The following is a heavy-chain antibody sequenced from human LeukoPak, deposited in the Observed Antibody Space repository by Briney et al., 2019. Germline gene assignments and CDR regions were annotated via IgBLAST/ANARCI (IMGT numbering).Heavy chain of an antibody. CDR3: ARTDETAPAEDFQH. CDR2: IYSGGST. Sequence: QPGGSLRLSCAASGFSVSSNYMSWVRQAPGKGLEWVSVIYSGGSTYYADSMKGRFTISRDNSKNTLYLQMKSLRAEDTAVYYCARTDETAPAEDFQHWGQGTLVTVSS. D-gene: IGHD2-21*02. J-gene: IGHJ1*01. CDR1: GFSVSSNY. V-gene: IGHV3-53*01.